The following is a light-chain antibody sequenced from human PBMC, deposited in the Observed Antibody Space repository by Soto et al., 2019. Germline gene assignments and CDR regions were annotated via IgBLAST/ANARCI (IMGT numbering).Light chain of an antibody. CDR2: GAS. CDR3: QQYGSSL. V-gene: IGKV3-20*01. J-gene: IGKJ4*01. CDR1: QSVSSSY. Sequence: EIVLTQSPGTLSLSPGERATLSCRASQSVSSSYLAWYQQNPGQAPRLLIYGASSRATGIPDRFSGSGSGTDFTLTISRLEPEDFAVYYCQQYGSSLFGGGTKVEIK.